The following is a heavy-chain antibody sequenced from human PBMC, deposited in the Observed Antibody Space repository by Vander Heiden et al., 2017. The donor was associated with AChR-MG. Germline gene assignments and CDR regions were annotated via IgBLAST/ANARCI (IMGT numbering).Heavy chain of an antibody. J-gene: IGHJ6*03. V-gene: IGHV3-21*01. CDR1: GFTFSRYT. CDR2: ISSSSSYI. D-gene: IGHD6-19*01. CDR3: ARDLSDSSGWHYYYYYYMDV. Sequence: EVQLVESGVGLVKPGASLSLPCAASGFTFSRYTIDGVRQAPGKGLEWVSSISSSSSYIYYADSVKGRFTISRDNAKNSLYLQMNSLRAEDTAVYYCARDLSDSSGWHYYYYYYMDVWGKGTTVTVSS.